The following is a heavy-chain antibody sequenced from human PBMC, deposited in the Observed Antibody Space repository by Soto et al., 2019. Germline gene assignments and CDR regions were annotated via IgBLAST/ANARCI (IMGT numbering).Heavy chain of an antibody. Sequence: PGGSLRLSCAASGFTFSNAWMNWVRQAPGKGLEWVGRIKSKTDGGTTDYAAPVKGRFTISRDDSKNTLYLQMNSLKTEDTAVYYCTTDRPDTARTSGYYYGMDVWGQGPTVTVSS. J-gene: IGHJ6*02. CDR1: GFTFSNAW. D-gene: IGHD5-18*01. V-gene: IGHV3-15*07. CDR3: TTDRPDTARTSGYYYGMDV. CDR2: IKSKTDGGTT.